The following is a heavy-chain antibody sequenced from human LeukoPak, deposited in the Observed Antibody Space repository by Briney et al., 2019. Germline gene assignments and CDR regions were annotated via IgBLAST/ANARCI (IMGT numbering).Heavy chain of an antibody. CDR2: IHYKQNT. CDR3: ARGYYDSRGYSNAFDI. V-gene: IGHV4-59*02. J-gene: IGHJ3*02. CDR1: GGSVSSSY. Sequence: PSETLSLTCTVSGGSVSSSYWSWIRQPPAKRLEWIGFIHYKQNTNYNPSLQSRVTISLDTPKNQFSLYLNSVTAADTAVYYCARGYYDSRGYSNAFDIWGQGTMVIVSS. D-gene: IGHD3-22*01.